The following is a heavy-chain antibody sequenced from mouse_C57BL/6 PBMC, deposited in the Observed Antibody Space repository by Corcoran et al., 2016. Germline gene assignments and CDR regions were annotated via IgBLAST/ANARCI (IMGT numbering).Heavy chain of an antibody. CDR3: ARTPNYYGSRGWYFDV. D-gene: IGHD1-1*01. J-gene: IGHJ1*03. CDR1: GYTFTDYY. V-gene: IGHV1-19*01. CDR2: INPYNGGT. Sequence: EVQLQQSGPVLVKPGASVKMSCKASGYTFTDYYMNWVKQSHGKSLEWIGVINPYNGGTSYNQKFKGKATLTVDKSSSTAYMELNSLTSEDSAVYYCARTPNYYGSRGWYFDVWGTGTTVTVSS.